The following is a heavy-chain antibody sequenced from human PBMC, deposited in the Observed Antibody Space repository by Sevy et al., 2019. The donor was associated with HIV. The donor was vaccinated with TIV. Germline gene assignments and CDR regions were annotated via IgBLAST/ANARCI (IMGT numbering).Heavy chain of an antibody. D-gene: IGHD2-15*01. V-gene: IGHV3-48*01. Sequence: GGSLRLSCAASGFTFSSYNMNWVRQAPGKGRECISFISSGGHTIYYADSVKGRFTISRDSAKNSVYLQMNSLRVEDTAVYYCAGDGGYSVYGMDVWGQGTTVTVSS. CDR1: GFTFSSYN. CDR3: AGDGGYSVYGMDV. CDR2: ISSGGHTI. J-gene: IGHJ6*02.